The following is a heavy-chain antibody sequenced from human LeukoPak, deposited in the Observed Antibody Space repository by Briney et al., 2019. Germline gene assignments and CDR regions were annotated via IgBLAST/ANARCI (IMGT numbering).Heavy chain of an antibody. CDR2: IYYSGST. D-gene: IGHD6-6*01. CDR3: ARSYSSSSHYYYYYMDV. CDR1: GCSISSSSYY. V-gene: IGHV4-39*01. J-gene: IGHJ6*03. Sequence: PSETLSLTCTVSGCSISSSSYYWGWIRQPPGKGLEWIGSIYYSGSTYHNPSLKSRVTISVDTSKNQFSLKLSSVTAADTAVYYCARSYSSSSHYYYYYMDVWGKGTTVTVSS.